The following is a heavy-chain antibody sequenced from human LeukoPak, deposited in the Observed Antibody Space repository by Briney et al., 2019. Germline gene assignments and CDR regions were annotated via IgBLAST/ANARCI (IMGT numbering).Heavy chain of an antibody. D-gene: IGHD3-3*01. CDR1: GYTFTSYY. CDR2: INPSGGST. Sequence: ASVKVSCKASGYTFTSYYMHWVGQAPGQGLEWMGIINPSGGSTSYAQKFQGRVTMTRDTSTSTVYMELSSLRSEDTAVYYCAREALYYDFWSGYYGGDYWFDPWGQGTLVTVSS. V-gene: IGHV1-46*01. J-gene: IGHJ5*02. CDR3: AREALYYDFWSGYYGGDYWFDP.